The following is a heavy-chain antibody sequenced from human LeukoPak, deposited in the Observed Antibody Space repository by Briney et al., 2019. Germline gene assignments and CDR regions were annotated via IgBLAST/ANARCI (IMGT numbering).Heavy chain of an antibody. J-gene: IGHJ4*02. CDR1: GYTFTSYG. D-gene: IGHD2-15*01. CDR2: ISSYNDNT. CDR3: ASGLGYCSGGSCLDY. Sequence: ASVKVSCKASGYTFTSYGISWVRQAPGQGLEWMGWISSYNDNTNYAQKLQGRVTMTTDTSTSTAYMELRSLRSDDTAVYYCASGLGYCSGGSCLDYWGQGTLVTVSS. V-gene: IGHV1-18*01.